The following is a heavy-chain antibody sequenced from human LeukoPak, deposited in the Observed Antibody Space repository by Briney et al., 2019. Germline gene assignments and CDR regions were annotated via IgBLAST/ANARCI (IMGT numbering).Heavy chain of an antibody. CDR2: TSGSDDET. Sequence: GGSLRLSCKGSGFSFHGYAMSWVRQAPGKGLEWVAGTSGSDDETNYAETVKGGVTISRDNSANRPFLQMNSLRPDDTALYYCAKDLMTGFSSGWYFAYWGPGTLVSVSS. CDR1: GFSFHGYA. D-gene: IGHD6-19*01. CDR3: AKDLMTGFSSGWYFAY. J-gene: IGHJ4*02. V-gene: IGHV3-23*01.